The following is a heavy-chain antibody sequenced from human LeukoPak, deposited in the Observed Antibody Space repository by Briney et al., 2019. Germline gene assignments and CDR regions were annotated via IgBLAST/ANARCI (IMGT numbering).Heavy chain of an antibody. CDR1: GFTFSSYA. V-gene: IGHV3-74*01. CDR2: ISSDGSTT. Sequence: GGSLRLSCAASGFTFSSYAMSWVRQAPGKGLEWVSRISSDGSTTSYADSVKGRFSISRFNAKETLYLQMNSLRVEDTAVYYCARGTDDVDIWGQGTLVTVSS. D-gene: IGHD3-3*01. J-gene: IGHJ3*02. CDR3: ARGTDDVDI.